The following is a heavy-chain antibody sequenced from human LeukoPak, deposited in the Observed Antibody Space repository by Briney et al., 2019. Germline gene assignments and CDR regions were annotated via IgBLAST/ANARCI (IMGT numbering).Heavy chain of an antibody. CDR2: ISAYNGNT. CDR3: ARDRRRDGFPSGDY. Sequence: AASVKVSCKASGGTFSSYAISWVRQAPGQGLEWMGWISAYNGNTNYAQKLQGRVTMTTDTSTSTAYMELRSLRSDDTAVYYCARDRRRDGFPSGDYWGQGTLVTVSS. V-gene: IGHV1-18*01. D-gene: IGHD5-24*01. CDR1: GGTFSSYA. J-gene: IGHJ4*02.